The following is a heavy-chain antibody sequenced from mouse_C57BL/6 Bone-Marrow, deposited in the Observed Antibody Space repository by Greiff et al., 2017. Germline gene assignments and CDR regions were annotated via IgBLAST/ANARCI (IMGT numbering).Heavy chain of an antibody. CDR2: IFPGSGST. J-gene: IGHJ4*01. V-gene: IGHV1-56*01. Sequence: VKLMESGPELVRPGASVKISCKAPGYTFTSHWMQWVRQRPGQGLAWIGEIFPGSGSTYYNEKFKGKATLTVDTSSSTAYMQLSSLTSEDSAVYFCAREENGYSLGDYAMDYWGQGTSVTVSS. D-gene: IGHD2-3*01. CDR3: AREENGYSLGDYAMDY. CDR1: GYTFTSHW.